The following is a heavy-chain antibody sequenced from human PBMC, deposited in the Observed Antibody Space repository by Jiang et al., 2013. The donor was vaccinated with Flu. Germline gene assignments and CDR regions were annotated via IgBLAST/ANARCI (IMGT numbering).Heavy chain of an antibody. CDR3: AREFYGLNAFDI. CDR2: IYYSGST. Sequence: SGPGLVKPSETLSLTCTVSGGSISSYYWSWIRQPPGKGLEWIGYIYYSGSTNYNPSLKSRVTISVDTSKNQFSLKLSSVTAADTAVYYCAREFYGLNAFDIWGQGTMVTVSS. D-gene: IGHD4-17*01. CDR1: GGSISSYY. V-gene: IGHV4-59*01. J-gene: IGHJ3*02.